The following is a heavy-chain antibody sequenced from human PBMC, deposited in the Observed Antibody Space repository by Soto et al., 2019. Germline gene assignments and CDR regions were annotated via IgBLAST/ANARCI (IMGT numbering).Heavy chain of an antibody. Sequence: EVQLVESGGGLVKPGGSLRLSCAASGFTFSSYSMNWVRQAPGKGLEWVACITSSGSYIYYADSVKGRFTISRDNAENSLYLQMNSLRTEDTAIYYCARDEEARPYFYGMDVWGQGTTVTVSS. J-gene: IGHJ6*02. CDR3: ARDEEARPYFYGMDV. D-gene: IGHD6-6*01. CDR2: ITSSGSYI. CDR1: GFTFSSYS. V-gene: IGHV3-21*01.